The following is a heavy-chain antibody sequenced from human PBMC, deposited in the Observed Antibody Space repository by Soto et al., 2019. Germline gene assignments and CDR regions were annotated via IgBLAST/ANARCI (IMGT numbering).Heavy chain of an antibody. CDR1: GGSISSYY. V-gene: IGHV4-59*12. J-gene: IGHJ4*02. CDR2: IYYSGST. Sequence: XXTLSLPCTVSGGSISSYYWSWIRQPPGKGLEWIGYIYYSGSTNYNPSLKSRVTISVDTSKNQFSMKLSSVTAADTAVYYCARRYGGNFDYWGQGTLVTVS. D-gene: IGHD2-15*01. CDR3: ARRYGGNFDY.